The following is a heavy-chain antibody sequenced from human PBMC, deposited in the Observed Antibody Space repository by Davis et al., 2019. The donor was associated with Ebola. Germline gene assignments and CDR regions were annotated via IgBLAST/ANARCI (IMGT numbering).Heavy chain of an antibody. CDR2: INHSGST. V-gene: IGHV4-34*01. J-gene: IGHJ4*02. Sequence: PSETLSLTCAVYGGSFSGYYWNWIRQTPGEGLQWIGEINHSGSTNYNPSLKRRVTISVDTSKNQFSLKLSSVTAADTAVYYCASISLSGYGDYWGQGTLVTVSS. CDR3: ASISLSGYGDY. CDR1: GGSFSGYY. D-gene: IGHD5-12*01.